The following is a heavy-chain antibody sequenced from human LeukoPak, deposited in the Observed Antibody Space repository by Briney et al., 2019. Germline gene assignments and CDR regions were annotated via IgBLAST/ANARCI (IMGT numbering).Heavy chain of an antibody. CDR3: ARSGSTDFDY. CDR2: IYHSGRA. Sequence: SQTLSLTCAVSGGSVSSGGYSWSWIRQPPGNGLKWIGYIYHSGRASYNPSLKSRVTISLDRSRNHVSLNLTSVTAADTAVYYCARSGSTDFDYWGQGTLVTVSS. J-gene: IGHJ4*02. D-gene: IGHD5-12*01. CDR1: GGSVSSGGYS. V-gene: IGHV4-30-2*01.